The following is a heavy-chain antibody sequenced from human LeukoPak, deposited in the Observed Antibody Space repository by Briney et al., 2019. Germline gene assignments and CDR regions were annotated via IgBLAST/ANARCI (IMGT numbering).Heavy chain of an antibody. D-gene: IGHD3-10*01. CDR2: ISRSSSTI. CDR1: GFSFSGYS. CDR3: ARDSGYYGSGSYYWLDY. V-gene: IGHV3-48*01. Sequence: PGGSLRLSCAASGFSFSGYSMNWVRQAPGKGLEWVSYISRSSSTIYYADSVEGRFTISRDNAKNSLYLQMNSLRAEDTAVYYCARDSGYYGSGSYYWLDYWGQGILVTVSS. J-gene: IGHJ4*02.